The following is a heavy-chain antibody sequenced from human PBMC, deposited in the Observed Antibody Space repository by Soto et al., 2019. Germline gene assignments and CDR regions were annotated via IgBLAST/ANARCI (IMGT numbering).Heavy chain of an antibody. J-gene: IGHJ4*02. D-gene: IGHD2-15*01. CDR3: AKASGGSRPYYFDC. V-gene: IGHV3-23*01. CDR1: GFTFSTYA. CDR2: ISHSGGST. Sequence: EVQILESGGDLVQPGGSLRLSCAVSGFTFSTYAMSWVRQAPGKGLDWVSAISHSGGSTFYADTVSGRFTSSRDNSSNTLSLQMPSLRAEDTAVYYCAKASGGSRPYYFDCWGQGTLVTVYS.